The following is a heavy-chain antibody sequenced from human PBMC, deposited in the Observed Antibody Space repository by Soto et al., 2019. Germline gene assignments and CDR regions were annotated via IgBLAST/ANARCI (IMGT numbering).Heavy chain of an antibody. V-gene: IGHV4-59*01. CDR1: GGSISGYY. CDR2: IDYYGST. CDR3: ASNFDWPSGFEM. D-gene: IGHD3-9*01. J-gene: IGHJ3*02. Sequence: PSETLSLTCTVSGGSISGYYWSWIRQPPGKRLEWIGYIDYYGSTNYNPSLKSRVTISVDTSKKQFSLNLGSVTAADTAIYYCASNFDWPSGFEMWGKGTMFTVSS.